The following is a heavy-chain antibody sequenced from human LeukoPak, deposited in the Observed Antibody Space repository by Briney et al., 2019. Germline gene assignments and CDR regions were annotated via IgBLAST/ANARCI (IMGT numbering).Heavy chain of an antibody. CDR3: ARAFSSSSFYFNY. Sequence: SGTLSLTCAVSGGSISSSNWWSWVRQPPGKGLEWIGEIYHSGSTNYNPSLKSRVTISVDTSKNQFSLELSSVTAADTAVYYCARAFSSSSFYFNYWGQGTLVTVSS. J-gene: IGHJ4*02. CDR1: GGSISSSNW. D-gene: IGHD6-6*01. V-gene: IGHV4-4*02. CDR2: IYHSGST.